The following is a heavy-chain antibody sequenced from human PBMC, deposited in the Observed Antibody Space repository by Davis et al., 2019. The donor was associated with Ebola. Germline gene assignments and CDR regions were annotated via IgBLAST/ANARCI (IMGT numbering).Heavy chain of an antibody. D-gene: IGHD3-16*01. CDR1: DASISGHY. J-gene: IGHJ4*02. Sequence: PSETLSLTCTVSDASISGHYWNWFRQPPEKGLEWIGFISGSGRTSYNPSLRSRITISADTSKNQFSLNLSSVTAADTAVYFCARFGHGAYWGQGTLVTVSS. CDR3: ARFGHGAY. CDR2: ISGSGRT. V-gene: IGHV4-59*11.